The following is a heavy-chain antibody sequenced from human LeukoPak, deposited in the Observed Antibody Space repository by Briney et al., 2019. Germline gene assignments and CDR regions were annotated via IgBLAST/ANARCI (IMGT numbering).Heavy chain of an antibody. CDR1: GGSISSYY. CDR2: IYYSGST. Sequence: PSETLSLTCTVSGGSISSYYWSWIRQPPGKGLEWIGYIYYSGSTNYNPSLKSRVTISVDTSKNQFSLKLSSVTAADTAVYYCARHSRYSSSWYLINWGQGTLVTVSS. V-gene: IGHV4-59*08. CDR3: ARHSRYSSSWYLIN. D-gene: IGHD6-13*01. J-gene: IGHJ4*02.